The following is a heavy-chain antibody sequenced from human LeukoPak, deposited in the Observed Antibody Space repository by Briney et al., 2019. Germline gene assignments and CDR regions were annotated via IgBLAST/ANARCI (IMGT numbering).Heavy chain of an antibody. D-gene: IGHD4-17*01. J-gene: IGHJ4*02. V-gene: IGHV4-31*03. CDR2: IYYSGST. CDR3: ARVTTVTWLAFDY. CDR1: GGSISSGGCY. Sequence: PSETLSLTCTVSGGSISSGGCYWSWIRQHPGKGLEWIGYIYYSGSTSYNPSLESRLTMSVDTSKNQFSLKLSSVTAADTAVYYCARVTTVTWLAFDYWGQGTLVTVSS.